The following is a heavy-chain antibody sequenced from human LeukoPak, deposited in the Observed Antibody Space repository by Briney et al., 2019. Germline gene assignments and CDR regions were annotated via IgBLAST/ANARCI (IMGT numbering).Heavy chain of an antibody. Sequence: ASVKVSCKASGYTFTGYYMHWVRQAPGQGLEWMGWINPNSGGTNYAQKFQSGVTMTRDTSISTAYMELSRLRSDDAAVYYCARDPSNIYYFDYWGQGTLVTVSS. J-gene: IGHJ4*02. CDR3: ARDPSNIYYFDY. CDR1: GYTFTGYY. D-gene: IGHD2/OR15-2a*01. V-gene: IGHV1-2*02. CDR2: INPNSGGT.